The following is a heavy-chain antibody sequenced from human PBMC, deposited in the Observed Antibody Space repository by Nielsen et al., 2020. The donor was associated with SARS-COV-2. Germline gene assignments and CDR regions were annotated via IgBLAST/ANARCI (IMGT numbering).Heavy chain of an antibody. Sequence: LRLSCTVSGASITSGNYYWSWVRQPPGKGLEWIGYIYYTGNTQYNPSLKSRITMSLDPSKNQFSLRVNSVNAADTAVYYCASSRRYGDFDFWGQGTLVSVSS. CDR1: GASITSGNYY. D-gene: IGHD4-17*01. V-gene: IGHV4-30-4*01. CDR3: ASSRRYGDFDF. CDR2: IYYTGNT. J-gene: IGHJ4*02.